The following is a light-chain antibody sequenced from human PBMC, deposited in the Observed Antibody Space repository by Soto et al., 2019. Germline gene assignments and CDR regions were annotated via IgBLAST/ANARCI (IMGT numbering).Light chain of an antibody. CDR3: SSYSTPSALV. CDR2: DVS. J-gene: IGLJ2*01. CDR1: SADIGAFNY. Sequence: QSALTQPASVSGSPGQSITLSCAGTSADIGAFNYVSWYQHHPGKAPKLLIYDVSDRRSGVSTRFSASKSANTASLTISGLQADDEGDYYCSSYSTPSALVFGGGTQLTVL. V-gene: IGLV2-14*03.